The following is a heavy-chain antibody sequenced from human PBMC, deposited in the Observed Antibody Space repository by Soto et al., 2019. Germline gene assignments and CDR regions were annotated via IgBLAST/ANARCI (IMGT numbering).Heavy chain of an antibody. CDR2: ISSSSSTI. V-gene: IGHV3-48*02. D-gene: IGHD2-2*01. J-gene: IGHJ4*02. Sequence: GGSLRLSCAASGFTFSSYTMNWVRQAPGKGLDWVSVISSSSSTIYYADSVNGRFTISRDNAKNSLYLQMNSLRDEDTAVYYCVRGQASGTSSFLSGYWGQETLVTVSS. CDR1: GFTFSSYT. CDR3: VRGQASGTSSFLSGY.